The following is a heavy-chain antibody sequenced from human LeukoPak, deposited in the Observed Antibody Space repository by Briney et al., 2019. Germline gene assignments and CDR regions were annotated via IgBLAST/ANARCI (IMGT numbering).Heavy chain of an antibody. CDR3: ARFIVVVAAKDYYYYMDV. D-gene: IGHD2-15*01. CDR1: GYTFTSYY. J-gene: IGHJ6*03. V-gene: IGHV1-46*01. CDR2: INPSGGST. Sequence: GASVKVSCKASGYTFTSYYMHWVRQAPGQGLEWMGIINPSGGSTSYAQKFQGRVTMTRDTSTSTAYMELRSLRSDDTAVYYCARFIVVVAAKDYYYYMDVWGKGTTVTVSS.